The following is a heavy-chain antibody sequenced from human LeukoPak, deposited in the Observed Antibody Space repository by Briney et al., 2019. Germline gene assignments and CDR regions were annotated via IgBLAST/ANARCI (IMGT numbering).Heavy chain of an antibody. Sequence: GGSLRLSCAASGFTFSSYAMSWVRQAPGKGLEWVSVISGIGVNTYYADSVKGRFTISRDNSKNTLYLQMNSLRGEDTAVYYCAKGVAAAFGYWGQGTLVTVSS. J-gene: IGHJ4*02. CDR3: AKGVAAAFGY. CDR1: GFTFSSYA. D-gene: IGHD6-19*01. V-gene: IGHV3-23*01. CDR2: ISGIGVNT.